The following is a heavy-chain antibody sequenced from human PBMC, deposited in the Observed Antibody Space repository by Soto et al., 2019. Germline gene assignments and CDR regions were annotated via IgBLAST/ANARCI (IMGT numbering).Heavy chain of an antibody. D-gene: IGHD6-19*01. Sequence: QVQLVESGGGVVQPGRSLRVSCAASGFTFSSYAMHWVRQAPGKGLEWVAVIWFDGSNNFYADSVKGRFIISRDNSKNTRDLQMNSRRAEDTAVYYCARDKAHEQWLDYWGQGTLVTVSS. V-gene: IGHV3-33*01. J-gene: IGHJ4*02. CDR3: ARDKAHEQWLDY. CDR2: IWFDGSNN. CDR1: GFTFSSYA.